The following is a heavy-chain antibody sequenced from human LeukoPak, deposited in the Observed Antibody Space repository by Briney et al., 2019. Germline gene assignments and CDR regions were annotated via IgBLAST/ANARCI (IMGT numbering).Heavy chain of an antibody. CDR1: GFTVSSNY. V-gene: IGHV3-66*02. CDR3: ARDGARRGYSYAS. D-gene: IGHD5-18*01. Sequence: GGSLRLSCAASGFTVSSNYMSWVRQAPGKGLEWVSVIYSGGSIYYADSVKGRFTISRDNSKNTLYLQMNSLRAEDTAVYYCARDGARRGYSYASWGQGTLVTVSS. J-gene: IGHJ4*02. CDR2: IYSGGSI.